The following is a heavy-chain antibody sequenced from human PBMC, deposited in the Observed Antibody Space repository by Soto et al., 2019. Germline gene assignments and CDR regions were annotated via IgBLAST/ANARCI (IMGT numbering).Heavy chain of an antibody. J-gene: IGHJ6*02. CDR1: GFTFSSYA. V-gene: IGHV3-23*01. CDR2: ISGSGGST. D-gene: IGHD3-3*01. Sequence: GGSLRLSXAASGFTFSSYAMSWVRQAPGKGLEWVSAISGSGGSTYYADSVKGRFTISRDNSKNTLYLQMNSLRAEDTAVYYCAKLPRSMFYDFWSGYYGMDVWGQGTTVTVSS. CDR3: AKLPRSMFYDFWSGYYGMDV.